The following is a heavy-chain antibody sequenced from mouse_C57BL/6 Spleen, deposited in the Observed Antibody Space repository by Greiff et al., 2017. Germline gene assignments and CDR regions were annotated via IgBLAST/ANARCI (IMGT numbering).Heavy chain of an antibody. CDR1: GYTFPSYG. CDR2: IYIGNGYT. Sequence: EVQLQQSVAELVRPGSSVKMSCKTSGYTFPSYGINWVKQRPGQGLEWIGYIYIGNGYTEYNEKFKGKATLTSDTSSSTAYMQLSSLTSEDSAIYFCAREEGIYYGYDRFAYWGQGTLVTVSA. J-gene: IGHJ3*01. V-gene: IGHV1-58*01. D-gene: IGHD2-2*01. CDR3: AREEGIYYGYDRFAY.